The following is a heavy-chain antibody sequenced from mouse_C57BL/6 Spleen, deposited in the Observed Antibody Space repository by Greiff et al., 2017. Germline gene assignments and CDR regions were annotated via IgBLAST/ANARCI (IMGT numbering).Heavy chain of an antibody. Sequence: EVKLQQSGPELVKPGASVKISCKASGYTFTDYYMNWVKQSHGKSLEWIGDINPNNGGTSYNQKFKGKATLTVDKSSSTAYMELRSLTSEDSAVYYCASFDPAWFAYWGQGTLVTVSA. V-gene: IGHV1-26*01. J-gene: IGHJ3*01. CDR3: ASFDPAWFAY. CDR2: INPNNGGT. CDR1: GYTFTDYY.